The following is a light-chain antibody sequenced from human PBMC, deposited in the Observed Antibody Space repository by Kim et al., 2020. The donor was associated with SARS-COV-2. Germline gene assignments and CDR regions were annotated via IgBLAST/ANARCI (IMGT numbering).Light chain of an antibody. CDR2: GAS. V-gene: IGKV3-15*01. J-gene: IGKJ5*01. Sequence: EKVMTQSPATLSVSPGARATLSCRASQSVSSNLAWYQQNPGQAPRLLIYGASTRATGIPAMFSGIGSGTEFTLTISSLQSEDFAVYYCQHYNNWPPITFGQGTRLEIK. CDR3: QHYNNWPPIT. CDR1: QSVSSN.